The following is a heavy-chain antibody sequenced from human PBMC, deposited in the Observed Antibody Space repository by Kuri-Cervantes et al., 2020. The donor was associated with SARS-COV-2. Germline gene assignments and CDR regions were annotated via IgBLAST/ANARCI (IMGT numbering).Heavy chain of an antibody. V-gene: IGHV4-38-2*01. J-gene: IGHJ4*02. CDR2: IYHSGST. CDR1: GYSISSGYY. Sequence: SETLSLTCAVSGYSISSGYYWGWIRQPPGKGLEWIGSIYHSGSTYYNPSLKSRVTISVDTSKNQFSLKLSSVTAADTAVYYCARQRGYSSGRYALFPDYWGQGTLVTVSS. D-gene: IGHD6-19*01. CDR3: ARQRGYSSGRYALFPDY.